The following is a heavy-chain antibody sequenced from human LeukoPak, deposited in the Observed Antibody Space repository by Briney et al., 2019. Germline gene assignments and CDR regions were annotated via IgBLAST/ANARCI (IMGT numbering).Heavy chain of an antibody. V-gene: IGHV4-34*01. CDR3: ARGTRWLRDFDY. Sequence: SETLSLTCALYGGSFSGYYCSWIRQPPGKGLEWIGEINHSGSTNYNPSLKSRVTISVDTSKNQFSLKLSSVTAADTAVYYCARGTRWLRDFDYWGQGTLVTVSS. D-gene: IGHD5-24*01. CDR2: INHSGST. CDR1: GGSFSGYY. J-gene: IGHJ4*02.